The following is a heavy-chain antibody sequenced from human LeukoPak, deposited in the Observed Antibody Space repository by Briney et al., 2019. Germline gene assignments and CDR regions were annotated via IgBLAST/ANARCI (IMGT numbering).Heavy chain of an antibody. V-gene: IGHV4-59*08. J-gene: IGHJ4*02. CDR1: GVSISSYY. CDR2: IYYSGTT. CDR3: ARLPLRSHFDY. Sequence: TLCLTCTVSGVSISSYYRRWIRGPPGKGLEWIGYIYYSGTTNYNPSLKSRVTISVDTSKNQFSLKLNSVTAADTAVYYCARLPLRSHFDYWGQGTLVTVSS.